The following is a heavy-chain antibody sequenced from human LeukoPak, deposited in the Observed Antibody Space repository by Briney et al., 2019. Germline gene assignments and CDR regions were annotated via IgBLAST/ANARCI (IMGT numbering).Heavy chain of an antibody. Sequence: PGGSLRLSCAASGFTFSTYAMSWVRQAPGKRLEWVSAISGRGINTYYADSVKGRFTISTDNSKNTLYLQMNSLRAEDTAVYYCAKSPGSVIVPSLYYFDYWGQGTLVTVSS. CDR2: ISGRGINT. D-gene: IGHD2/OR15-2a*01. V-gene: IGHV3-23*01. CDR1: GFTFSTYA. J-gene: IGHJ4*02. CDR3: AKSPGSVIVPSLYYFDY.